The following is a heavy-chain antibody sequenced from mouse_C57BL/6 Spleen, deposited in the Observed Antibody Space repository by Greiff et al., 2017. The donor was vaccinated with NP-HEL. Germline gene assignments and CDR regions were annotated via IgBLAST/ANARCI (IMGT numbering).Heavy chain of an antibody. V-gene: IGHV1-69*01. J-gene: IGHJ4*01. CDR3: VRGLNYYAMDY. Sequence: QVQLQQPGAELVMPGASVKLSCKASGYTFTSYWMHWVKQRPGQGLEWIGEIDPSDSYTNYNQKFKGKSTLTVDKSSSTAYMQLSSLTSEDSAVYYCVRGLNYYAMDYWGQGTSVTVSS. CDR2: IDPSDSYT. CDR1: GYTFTSYW.